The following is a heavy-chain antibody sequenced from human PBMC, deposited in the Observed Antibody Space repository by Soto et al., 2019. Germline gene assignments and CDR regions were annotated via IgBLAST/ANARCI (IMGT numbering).Heavy chain of an antibody. V-gene: IGHV1-18*01. J-gene: IGHJ4*02. CDR1: GYTFTSYG. CDR3: ARVLLCSGGSCYAAAVDY. D-gene: IGHD2-15*01. Sequence: ASVKVSCKASGYTFTSYGISWVRQAPGQGLEWMGWISAYNGNTNYAQKLLGRVTMTTDTSTSTAYMELRSLRSDDTAVYYCARVLLCSGGSCYAAAVDYWGQGTLVTVSS. CDR2: ISAYNGNT.